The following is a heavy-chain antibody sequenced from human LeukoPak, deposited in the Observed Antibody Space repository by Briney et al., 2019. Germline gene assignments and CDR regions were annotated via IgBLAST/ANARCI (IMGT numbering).Heavy chain of an antibody. CDR2: IYHSGST. CDR3: ARGSAAIGGRLDY. D-gene: IGHD2-2*02. J-gene: IGHJ4*02. Sequence: SETPSLTCTVSGGSISSGGYYWSWIRQPPGKGLEWIGYIYHSGSTYYNPSLKSRVTISVDRSKNQFSLKLSSVTAADTAVYYCARGSAAIGGRLDYWGQGTLVTVSS. CDR1: GGSISSGGYY. V-gene: IGHV4-30-2*01.